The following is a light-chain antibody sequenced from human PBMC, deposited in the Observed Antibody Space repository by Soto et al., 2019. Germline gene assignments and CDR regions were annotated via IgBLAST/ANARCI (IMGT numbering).Light chain of an antibody. CDR2: WAS. CDR1: QSLLYSSNKKNY. V-gene: IGKV4-1*01. J-gene: IGKJ1*01. Sequence: DIVMTQSPDSLAVSLGERATINCKSSQSLLYSSNKKNYLAWYQQRPGQPPKLLIYWASTRESGVPDRFTGSGSGTDFTLTISSLQAEDVAVYFCQQYYTSRTFGRGTRVEIK. CDR3: QQYYTSRT.